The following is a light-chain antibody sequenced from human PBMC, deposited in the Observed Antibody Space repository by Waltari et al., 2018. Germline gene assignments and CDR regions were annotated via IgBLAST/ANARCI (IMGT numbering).Light chain of an antibody. CDR2: DND. V-gene: IGLV1-40*01. CDR1: SSNIGAASA. J-gene: IGLJ3*02. CDR3: QSYDSGQWV. Sequence: QSVLTQPPSVSGAPGQRVTISCTGSSSNIGAASAVHWYQQFSGTAPKLLIFDNDNRPSGVPDRFSGSRSGTSAYLAITGLQTDDEADYFCQSYDSGQWVFGGGTKVTVL.